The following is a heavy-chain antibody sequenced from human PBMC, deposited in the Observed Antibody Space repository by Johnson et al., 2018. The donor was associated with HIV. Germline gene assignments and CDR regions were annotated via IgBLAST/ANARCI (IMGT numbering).Heavy chain of an antibody. CDR2: IGTAGDT. J-gene: IGHJ3*02. CDR1: GFTFSSYD. CDR3: ARAGGYCSGGSCSYAFDI. D-gene: IGHD2-15*01. V-gene: IGHV3-13*01. Sequence: VQLVESGGGLVQPGGSLRLSCAASGFTFSSYDMHWVRQATGKGLEWVSAIGTAGDTYYPGSVKGRFIISRENAKNSLYLQMNILRAEDTAWYYCARAGGYCSGGSCSYAFDIWGQGTMVTVSS.